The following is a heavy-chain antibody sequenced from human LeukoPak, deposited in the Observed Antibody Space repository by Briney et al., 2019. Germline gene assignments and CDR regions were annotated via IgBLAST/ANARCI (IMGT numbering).Heavy chain of an antibody. D-gene: IGHD1-26*01. CDR1: GGTFSSYA. CDR3: ARVGATYSGDP. J-gene: IGHJ5*02. CDR2: INPNSGGT. V-gene: IGHV1-2*02. Sequence: GSSVKVSCKASGGTFSSYAISWVRQAPGQGLEWMGWINPNSGGTNYAQKFQGRITMTRDTSISTAYMELSRLRSDDTAVYYCARVGATYSGDPWGQGTLVTVSS.